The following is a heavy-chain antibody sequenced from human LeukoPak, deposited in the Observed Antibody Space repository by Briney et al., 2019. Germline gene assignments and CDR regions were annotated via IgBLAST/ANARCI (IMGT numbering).Heavy chain of an antibody. Sequence: GGSLRLSCAASGFTFSSYVMHWVRQAPGKGLEWVAVIWFDGSDKYYADSVKGRFTISRDNSKNTLYLQMNSLRAEDTAVYYCARDGYSGYDFYFDYWGQGSLVTVSS. CDR2: IWFDGSDK. CDR1: GFTFSSYV. J-gene: IGHJ4*02. D-gene: IGHD5-12*01. V-gene: IGHV3-33*01. CDR3: ARDGYSGYDFYFDY.